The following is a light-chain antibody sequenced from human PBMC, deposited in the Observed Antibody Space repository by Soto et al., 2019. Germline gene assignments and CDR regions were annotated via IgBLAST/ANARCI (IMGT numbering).Light chain of an antibody. CDR1: QSVSSSY. CDR3: QQYGSSLGVT. J-gene: IGKJ4*01. CDR2: GAS. Sequence: VMTQSPDTLSASPGERATLSCRASQSVSSSYLAWYQQKPGQAPRLLIYGASSRATGIPDRFSGSGSGTDFTLTISRLEPEDFAVYYCQQYGSSLGVTFGGGTKVDIK. V-gene: IGKV3-20*01.